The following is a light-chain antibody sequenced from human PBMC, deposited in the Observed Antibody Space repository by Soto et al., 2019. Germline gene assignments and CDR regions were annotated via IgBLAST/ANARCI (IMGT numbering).Light chain of an antibody. CDR3: QQRSNWPLT. J-gene: IGKJ4*01. CDR1: QSVSSH. V-gene: IGKV3-11*01. Sequence: EIVLTQSPATLSLSPGERAALSCRASQSVSSHLAWYQQKPAQAPMLLIYDASNRDTGIPARFSGSGSGTDFTLIISSLEPEDLAVYYCQQRSNWPLTFGGGTKVEIK. CDR2: DAS.